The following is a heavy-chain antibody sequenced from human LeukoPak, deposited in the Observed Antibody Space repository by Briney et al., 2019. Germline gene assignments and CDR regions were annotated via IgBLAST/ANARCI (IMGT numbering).Heavy chain of an antibody. CDR3: ARDEHLWEISH. CDR2: ISENGRTT. D-gene: IGHD3-16*01. CDR1: GFTFSNYW. V-gene: IGHV3-74*01. Sequence: GGSLRLSCAASGFTFSNYWIHWVRQAPGKGLVWVSRISENGRTTTYADSVKGRFTISRDNAKNSVYLQMNSLRAEDTAVYYCARDEHLWEISHWGQGTLVTVSS. J-gene: IGHJ4*02.